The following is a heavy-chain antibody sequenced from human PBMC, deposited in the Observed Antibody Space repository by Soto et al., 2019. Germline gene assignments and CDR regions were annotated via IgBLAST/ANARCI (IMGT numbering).Heavy chain of an antibody. CDR2: ISAYNGNT. V-gene: IGHV1-18*01. D-gene: IGHD6-13*01. J-gene: IGHJ4*02. Sequence: ASVKVSCKASGYTFTSYGISWVRQAPGQGLARMGWISAYNGNTNYAQKFQGRVTITADKSTSTAYMELSSLRSEDTAVYYCAGGYSSSWYDYWGQGTLLTVSS. CDR1: GYTFTSYG. CDR3: AGGYSSSWYDY.